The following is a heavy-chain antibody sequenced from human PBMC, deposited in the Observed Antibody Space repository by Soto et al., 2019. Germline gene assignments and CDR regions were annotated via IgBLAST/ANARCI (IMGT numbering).Heavy chain of an antibody. D-gene: IGHD3-9*01. V-gene: IGHV3-23*01. CDR1: GFIFSNYV. J-gene: IGHJ4*02. Sequence: GALRLSCAASGFIFSNYVMTWVRQAPGKGLEWVSGISASGGSTYYADSVEGRFTISRDNSKNTLYLQMNSLRVEDTAVYSCATGTPSNYYDILTALDYWGQGTLVTVSS. CDR3: ATGTPSNYYDILTALDY. CDR2: ISASGGST.